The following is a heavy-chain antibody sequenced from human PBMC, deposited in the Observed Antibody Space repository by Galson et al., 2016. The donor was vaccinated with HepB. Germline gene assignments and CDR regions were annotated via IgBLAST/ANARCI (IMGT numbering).Heavy chain of an antibody. D-gene: IGHD5-18*01. Sequence: ETLSLTCAVSGGSISSNDWWTWVRQPPGKGLEWIGDIYHTGSTNYNPSLKSRVTITEDKSKNQFSLKLSSVTAADTAVYYCARDGYSYGEFDYWGQGTLVTVSS. CDR2: IYHTGST. CDR1: GGSISSNDW. J-gene: IGHJ4*02. CDR3: ARDGYSYGEFDY. V-gene: IGHV4-4*02.